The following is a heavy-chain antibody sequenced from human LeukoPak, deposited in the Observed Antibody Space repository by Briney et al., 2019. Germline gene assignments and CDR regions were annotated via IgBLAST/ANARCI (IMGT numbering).Heavy chain of an antibody. CDR2: IIGSGAST. D-gene: IGHD4-17*01. V-gene: IGHV3-23*01. Sequence: PGGSLRLSCAASGFTFSNYAMSWVRHAPGKGLELVSAIIGSGASTYYADSVKGRFTLSRDNSKNTLHLQMNSLRGEDTAIYHCAKVRVVGDYNWFFDLWGRGTQVTVSS. CDR1: GFTFSNYA. CDR3: AKVRVVGDYNWFFDL. J-gene: IGHJ2*01.